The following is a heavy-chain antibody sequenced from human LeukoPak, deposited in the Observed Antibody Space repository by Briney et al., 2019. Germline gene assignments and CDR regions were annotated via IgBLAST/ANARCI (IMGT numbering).Heavy chain of an antibody. CDR1: GGSISSGGYY. CDR2: IYYSGST. D-gene: IGHD3-10*01. Sequence: PSETLSLTCTVSGGSISSGGYYWSWIRQHPGKGLEWIGYIYYSGSTYYNPSLKSRVTISVDTSKNQFSLKLSSATAADTAVYYCARASYGSGSLFDHWGQGTLVTVSS. J-gene: IGHJ4*02. V-gene: IGHV4-31*03. CDR3: ARASYGSGSLFDH.